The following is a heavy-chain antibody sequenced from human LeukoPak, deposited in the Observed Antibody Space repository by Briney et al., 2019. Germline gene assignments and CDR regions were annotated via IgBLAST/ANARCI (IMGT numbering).Heavy chain of an antibody. D-gene: IGHD4-11*01. V-gene: IGHV3-71*01. CDR2: IRSKAFAGTA. Sequence: GGSLRLSCAPSGFTVSSNYMSWVRQAPGKGLEWLGFIRSKAFAGTAEYAASVEGRFTISRDDSISIAYLHMNSLKAEDSAVYYCCRAPYNNYVNLDYWGQGTLVTVSS. CDR1: GFTVSSNY. J-gene: IGHJ4*02. CDR3: CRAPYNNYVNLDY.